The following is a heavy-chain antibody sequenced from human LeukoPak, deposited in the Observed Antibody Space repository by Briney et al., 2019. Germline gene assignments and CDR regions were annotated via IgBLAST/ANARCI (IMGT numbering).Heavy chain of an antibody. CDR1: GFTFSSYS. D-gene: IGHD3-10*01. V-gene: IGHV3-23*01. J-gene: IGHJ4*02. Sequence: GGSLRLSCAVSGFTFSSYSMSWVRQAPGKGLEWVSAISGSGDSTYYADSVKGRFTISRDNSKNTLYLQMNSLRAEDTAVYYCAKDDHYYGSGSPHYWGQGTLVTVSS. CDR2: ISGSGDST. CDR3: AKDDHYYGSGSPHY.